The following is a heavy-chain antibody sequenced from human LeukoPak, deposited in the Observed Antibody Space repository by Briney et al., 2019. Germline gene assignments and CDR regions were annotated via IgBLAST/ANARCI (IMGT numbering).Heavy chain of an antibody. CDR1: GFTFSSYA. Sequence: GGSLRLSYAASGFTFSSYAMSWVRQAPGKGLEWVSAISGSGGSTHYADSVKGRFTISRDNSKNTLYLQMNSLRAEDTAVYYCAKDGILGDYYYMDVWGKGTTVTVSS. J-gene: IGHJ6*03. CDR3: AKDGILGDYYYMDV. D-gene: IGHD3-10*01. CDR2: ISGSGGST. V-gene: IGHV3-23*01.